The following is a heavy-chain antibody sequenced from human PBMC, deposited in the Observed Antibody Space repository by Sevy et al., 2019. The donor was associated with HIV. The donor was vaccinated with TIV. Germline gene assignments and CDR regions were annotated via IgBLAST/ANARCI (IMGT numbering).Heavy chain of an antibody. CDR2: INQDGSVI. CDR1: GFTFSDSW. CDR3: ARATRKDGAY. D-gene: IGHD2-8*01. Sequence: GGSLRLSCTASGFTFSDSWMHWVRQAPGKGLEWLANINQDGSVIYYVDSVKGRFTISRDNSRNSLFLQMSSLRAGDTATYYCARATRKDGAYWGQGTLVTVSS. J-gene: IGHJ4*02. V-gene: IGHV3-7*03.